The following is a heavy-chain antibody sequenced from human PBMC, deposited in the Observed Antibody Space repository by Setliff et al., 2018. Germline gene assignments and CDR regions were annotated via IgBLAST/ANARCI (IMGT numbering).Heavy chain of an antibody. CDR2: IRYDGSNK. CDR3: AKNWRTAAAGTVGDY. Sequence: PGGSLRLSCAASGFTFSSYGMHWVRQAPGKGLEWVAFIRYDGSNKYYADSVKGRFTISRDNSKNTLYLQMNSLRAEDTAVYYCAKNWRTAAAGTVGDYWGQGTLVTVSS. V-gene: IGHV3-30*02. D-gene: IGHD6-13*01. J-gene: IGHJ4*02. CDR1: GFTFSSYG.